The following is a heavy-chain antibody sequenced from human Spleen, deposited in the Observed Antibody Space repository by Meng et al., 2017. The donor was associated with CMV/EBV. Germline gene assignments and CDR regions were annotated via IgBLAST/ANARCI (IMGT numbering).Heavy chain of an antibody. CDR2: ITNSGTII. V-gene: IGHV3-11*04. CDR1: GFTFSDYS. CDR3: ARWDLDDDYYYGMDV. D-gene: IGHD1-1*01. Sequence: GESLKISCAASGFTFSDYSMSWIRQAPGKGLECISYITNSGTIINHADSVKGRFTISRDTAKNLLYLHVNSLRVEDTAVYYCARWDLDDDYYYGMDVWGQGTTVTVSS. J-gene: IGHJ6*02.